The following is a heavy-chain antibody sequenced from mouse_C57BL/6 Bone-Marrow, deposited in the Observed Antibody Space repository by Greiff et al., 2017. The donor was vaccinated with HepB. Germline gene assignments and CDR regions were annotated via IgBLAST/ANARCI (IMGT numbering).Heavy chain of an antibody. CDR1: GFTFSDAW. Sequence: EVKLQESGGGLVQPGGSMKLSCAASGFTFSDAWMDWVRQSPEKGLEWVAEIRNKANNHATYYAESVKGRFTISRDDSKSSGYLQMNSLRAEDTGIYYGTRGSGLYDAMDYRGQGTSVTVSS. D-gene: IGHD2-3*01. CDR3: TRGSGLYDAMDY. CDR2: IRNKANNHAT. V-gene: IGHV6-6*01. J-gene: IGHJ4*01.